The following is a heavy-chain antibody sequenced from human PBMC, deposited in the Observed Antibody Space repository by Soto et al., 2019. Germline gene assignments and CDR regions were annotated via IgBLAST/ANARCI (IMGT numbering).Heavy chain of an antibody. CDR1: GYTFTSYG. CDR3: ARDLRSISYSNMIVVVPGY. CDR2: ISAYNGNT. V-gene: IGHV1-18*01. D-gene: IGHD3-22*01. Sequence: ASVKVSCKASGYTFTSYGISWVRQAPGQGLEWMGWISAYNGNTNYALKLQGRVTMTTDTSTSTAYMELRSLRSDDTAVYYCARDLRSISYSNMIVVVPGYWGQGTLVTVSS. J-gene: IGHJ4*02.